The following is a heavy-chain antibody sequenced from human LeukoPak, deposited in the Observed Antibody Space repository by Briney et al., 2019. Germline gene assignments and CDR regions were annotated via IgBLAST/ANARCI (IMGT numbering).Heavy chain of an antibody. D-gene: IGHD5-24*01. Sequence: SETLSLTCAVSGGSITSYYWSWIRQVPGKGLEWIGYVYHGGTTNYNPSLKSRVTISVDTSKSHFSLRLTSVTAADTAVYYCARGRGRDGDNLVSWSQGTLVTVSS. CDR2: VYHGGTT. CDR3: ARGRGRDGDNLVS. V-gene: IGHV4-59*01. CDR1: GGSITSYY. J-gene: IGHJ4*02.